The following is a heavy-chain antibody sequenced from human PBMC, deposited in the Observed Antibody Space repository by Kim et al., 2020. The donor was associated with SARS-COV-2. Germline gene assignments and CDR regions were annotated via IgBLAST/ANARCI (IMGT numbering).Heavy chain of an antibody. CDR3: SRRGDY. V-gene: IGHV4-39*01. J-gene: IGHJ4*02. CDR1: GGSITSRNYY. Sequence: SETLSLTCTVSGGSITSRNYYWDWIRQPPGKGLEWIGSIFYSGSTYYNPSLKSRVTMSLDTSKNQLSLKLNSVTAADTAVYYCSRRGDYWGQGTLVTVAS. CDR2: IFYSGST.